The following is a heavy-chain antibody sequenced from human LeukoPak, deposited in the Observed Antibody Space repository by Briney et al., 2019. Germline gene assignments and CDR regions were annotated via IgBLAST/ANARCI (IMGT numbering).Heavy chain of an antibody. D-gene: IGHD3-22*01. J-gene: IGHJ3*02. Sequence: GGSLRLSCAASGFTFSNYGMHWVRQAPGKGLEWVAFIRFDGTSKYYADSVKGRFTISRDNAKNSLYLQMNSLRAEDTAVYYCARDHNTMIVVVDDAFDIWGQGTMVTVSS. CDR1: GFTFSNYG. V-gene: IGHV3-30*02. CDR3: ARDHNTMIVVVDDAFDI. CDR2: IRFDGTSK.